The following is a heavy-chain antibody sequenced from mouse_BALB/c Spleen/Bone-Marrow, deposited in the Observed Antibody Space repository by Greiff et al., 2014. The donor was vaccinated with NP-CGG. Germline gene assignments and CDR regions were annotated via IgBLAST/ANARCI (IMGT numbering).Heavy chain of an antibody. CDR2: IDPSDSYT. J-gene: IGHJ3*01. V-gene: IGHV1S127*01. CDR3: TIYYRSFAY. Sequence: VQLKESGAELVKPGASVKMSCKASGYTFTSYWMHWVKQRPGQGLEWIGVIDPSDSYTSYNQKFKGKATLTVDTSSSTAYMQLSSLTSEDSAVYYCTIYYRSFAYWGQGTLVTVSA. D-gene: IGHD2-14*01. CDR1: GYTFTSYW.